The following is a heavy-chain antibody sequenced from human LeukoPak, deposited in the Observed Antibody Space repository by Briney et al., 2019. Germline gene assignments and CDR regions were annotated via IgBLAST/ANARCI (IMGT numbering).Heavy chain of an antibody. J-gene: IGHJ3*02. CDR1: GFTFSSYA. D-gene: IGHD3-16*01. CDR3: ARDGGFGGALDI. V-gene: IGHV3-74*01. Sequence: GGSLRLSCAASGFTFSSYAMSWVRQAPGKGLEWVSRIRSDGSTSSYADSVKGRFTISRDNAKNTLYLQMNSLRAEDTAVYYCARDGGFGGALDIWGQGTMVTVSS. CDR2: IRSDGSTS.